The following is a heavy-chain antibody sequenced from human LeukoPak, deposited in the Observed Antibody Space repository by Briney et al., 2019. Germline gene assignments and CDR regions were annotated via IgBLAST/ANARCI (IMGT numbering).Heavy chain of an antibody. V-gene: IGHV4-4*07. D-gene: IGHD3-10*02. CDR2: IYPTGTT. Sequence: PSETLSLTCTVSSTSVNSYFWGWVRLPAGKGLGWLGRIYPTGTTYYNPSLKSRLTLSIETSKNQFSLTLRSATAADTAVYFCGRQCYTASHHFFDYWSQGTQVTVSS. CDR1: STSVNSYF. J-gene: IGHJ4*02. CDR3: GRQCYTASHHFFDY.